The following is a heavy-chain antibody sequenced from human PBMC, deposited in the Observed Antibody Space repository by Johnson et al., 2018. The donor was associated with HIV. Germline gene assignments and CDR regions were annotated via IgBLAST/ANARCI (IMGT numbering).Heavy chain of an antibody. Sequence: EKLVESGGGLVQPGGSLRLSCAASGFTVSSNYMSWVRQAPGKGLGWVSVIYSGGSTYYADPVKGRFTISRDNSKNTLYLQMNSLRAEDTAVYYCARDGGIQLWSAFAIWGQGTMVTVSS. CDR3: ARDGGIQLWSAFAI. CDR2: IYSGGST. J-gene: IGHJ3*02. CDR1: GFTVSSNY. V-gene: IGHV3-66*01. D-gene: IGHD5-18*01.